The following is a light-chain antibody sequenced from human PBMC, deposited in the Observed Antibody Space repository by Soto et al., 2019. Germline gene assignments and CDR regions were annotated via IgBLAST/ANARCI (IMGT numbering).Light chain of an antibody. CDR1: NSNIGAGFD. J-gene: IGLJ1*01. V-gene: IGLV1-40*01. CDR2: GNT. CDR3: QSFDRRLGGFYV. Sequence: QSVLTQPPSVSGAPGQRVTISCTGSNSNIGAGFDVHWYQQLPGTAPILLIFGNTNRPSGVPDRFSVSKSGTSASLSITRLQAEDEADYFCQSFDRRLGGFYVFAPRTKHTVL.